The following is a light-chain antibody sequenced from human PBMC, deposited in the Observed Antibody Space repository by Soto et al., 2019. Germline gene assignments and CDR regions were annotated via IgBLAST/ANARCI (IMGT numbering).Light chain of an antibody. CDR1: QSISRW. J-gene: IGKJ1*01. V-gene: IGKV1-5*01. CDR2: DAY. Sequence: DIQMTRSRPTPSASVGYRFTITCRASQSISRWLAWYQQKPGNAPKVLIYDAYSLQSGVPSRFSGSGSGTEFPLTISSLQPDDFATYDCQPYNSYWTFCQGTKV. CDR3: QPYNSYWT.